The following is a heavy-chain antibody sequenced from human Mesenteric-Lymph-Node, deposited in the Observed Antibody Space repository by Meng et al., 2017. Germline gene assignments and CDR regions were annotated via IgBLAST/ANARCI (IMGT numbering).Heavy chain of an antibody. D-gene: IGHD2-21*02. Sequence: QVQVKESGPGLVKPSGTLSLTCAVSGDSIGSNWWSWVRQSPGEGLEWIGEIHHSGTTDYNPSLKSRVTISVDESKNQFSLRLSSVTAADTAVYYCARVGAYCGGDCYHPRWGQGTLVTVSS. CDR3: ARVGAYCGGDCYHPR. V-gene: IGHV4-4*02. J-gene: IGHJ4*02. CDR2: IHHSGTT. CDR1: GDSIGSNW.